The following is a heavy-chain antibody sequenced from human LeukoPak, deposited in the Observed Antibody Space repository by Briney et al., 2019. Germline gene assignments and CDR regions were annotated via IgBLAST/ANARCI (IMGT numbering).Heavy chain of an antibody. V-gene: IGHV4-4*07. Sequence: SETLSLTCTVSGGPMSSYYWTWIRQPAGKGLEWIGRMYTSGSTNYNPSLKSRVTMSLDTSKKQFSLRLHSVTAADTAVYYCATYDQQLAFDNWGQGTLVTVSS. CDR1: GGPMSSYY. D-gene: IGHD6-13*01. CDR3: ATYDQQLAFDN. J-gene: IGHJ4*02. CDR2: MYTSGST.